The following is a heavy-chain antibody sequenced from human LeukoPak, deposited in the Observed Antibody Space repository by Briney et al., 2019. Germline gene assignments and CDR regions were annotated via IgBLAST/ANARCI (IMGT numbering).Heavy chain of an antibody. CDR2: IYPADSDI. CDR1: GYSINNYW. J-gene: IGHJ5*02. Sequence: HGESLKISCKGSGYSINNYWIGWVRQMPGKGLEWMGIIYPADSDIRYSPSFQGQVTISADKSISTAYLQWSGLKASDTAIYYCARQEYCSGGSCYTWFDPWGQGTLVIVSS. V-gene: IGHV5-51*01. D-gene: IGHD2-15*01. CDR3: ARQEYCSGGSCYTWFDP.